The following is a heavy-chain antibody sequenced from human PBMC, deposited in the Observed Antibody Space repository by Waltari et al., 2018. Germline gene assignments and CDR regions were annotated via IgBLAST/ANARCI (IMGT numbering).Heavy chain of an antibody. J-gene: IGHJ6*02. V-gene: IGHV3-21*01. CDR2: ISSSSSYI. Sequence: EVQLVESGGGLVKPGGSLRLSCAASGFTFRSYSMNWVRQAPGKGLEWVSSISSSSSYIYYADSVKGRFTISRDNAKNSLYLQMNSLRAEDTAVYYCARRLIVPAAIDYYYGMDVWGQGTTVTVSS. CDR3: ARRLIVPAAIDYYYGMDV. D-gene: IGHD2-2*01. CDR1: GFTFRSYS.